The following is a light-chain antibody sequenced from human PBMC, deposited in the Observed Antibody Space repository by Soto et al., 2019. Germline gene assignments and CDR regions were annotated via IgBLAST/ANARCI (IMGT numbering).Light chain of an antibody. CDR2: DAS. CDR3: QQRSDWPST. Sequence: EIVLTQSPATLSLSPGARATLSCRASQSVSSYLAWYQQKPGQAPRLLIYDASNRATGIPARFSGSGSGTDFTLTISSLEPDDFAVDYCQQRSDWPSTFGGGTKVQIK. J-gene: IGKJ4*02. CDR1: QSVSSY. V-gene: IGKV3-11*01.